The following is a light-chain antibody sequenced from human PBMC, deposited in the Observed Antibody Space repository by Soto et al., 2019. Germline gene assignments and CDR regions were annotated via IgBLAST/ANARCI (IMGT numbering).Light chain of an antibody. CDR3: QQYNKWPT. CDR1: QRVSSN. J-gene: IGKJ1*01. V-gene: IGKV3-15*01. Sequence: EIVMTQSPATLSVSPGERATLSCRASQRVSSNLAWYQQKPGQAPRLLIYDASTRATGIPDRFSGSGSGTEFTFTISSLQSEDFAVYYCQQYNKWPTFGQGTKVDIK. CDR2: DAS.